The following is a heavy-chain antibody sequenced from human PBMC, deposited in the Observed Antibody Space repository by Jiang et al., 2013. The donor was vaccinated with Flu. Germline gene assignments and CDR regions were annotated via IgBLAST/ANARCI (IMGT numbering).Heavy chain of an antibody. V-gene: IGHV4-59*01. J-gene: IGHJ4*02. CDR2: IYYSGST. CDR3: ARVGHTKPYRLYSYGSSFDY. CDR1: GGSISSYY. D-gene: IGHD5-18*01. Sequence: LLKPSETLSLTCTVSGGSISSYYWSWIRQPPGKGLEWIGYIYYSGSTNYNPSLKSRVTISVDTSKNQFSLKLSSVTAADTAVYYCARVGHTKPYRLYSYGSSFDYWGQGTLVTVSS.